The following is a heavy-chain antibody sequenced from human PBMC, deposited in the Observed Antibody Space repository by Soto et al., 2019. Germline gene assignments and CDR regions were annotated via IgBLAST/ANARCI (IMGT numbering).Heavy chain of an antibody. D-gene: IGHD3-10*01. CDR2: IYPGDSDI. J-gene: IGHJ4*02. CDR1: GYSFTSYW. V-gene: IGHV5-51*01. Sequence: GESLKISCQTSGYSFTSYWIGWVRQMPGKGLESMGIIYPGDSDIRYSPSFQGQVTISVDKSISAAYLQRSSLKASDSAMYYCARVRGGHSFDYWGQGALVTVSS. CDR3: ARVRGGHSFDY.